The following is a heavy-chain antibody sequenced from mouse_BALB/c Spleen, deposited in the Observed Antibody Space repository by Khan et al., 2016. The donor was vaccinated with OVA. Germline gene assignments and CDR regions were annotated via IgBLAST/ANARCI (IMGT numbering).Heavy chain of an antibody. CDR1: GYTFTSYT. D-gene: IGHD2-14*01. CDR2: INPSNGYT. CDR3: VRDGAYYRNDGWFAY. Sequence: QLKESGAELARPGASVKMSCKASGYTFTSYTIHWIKLRPGQGLEWIGYINPSNGYTNYNQKFKDKATLTADKSSTTAYMQLSSLTSDDSAVYNSVRDGAYYRNDGWFAYWGQGTLVTVSA. J-gene: IGHJ3*01. V-gene: IGHV1-4*01.